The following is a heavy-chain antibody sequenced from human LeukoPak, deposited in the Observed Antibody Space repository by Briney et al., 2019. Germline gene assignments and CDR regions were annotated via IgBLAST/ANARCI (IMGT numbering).Heavy chain of an antibody. CDR2: INTNTGNP. Sequence: ASVKVSCKASGYTFDRYALNWVRQAPGQGLEWMGWINTNTGNPTYAQGLTGRFLFSLDTSVSTTYLQINSLKAEVTAVYYCARVVYSSDRYWYFDLWGRGTLVTVSS. V-gene: IGHV7-4-1*02. CDR3: ARVVYSSDRYWYFDL. CDR1: GYTFDRYA. D-gene: IGHD6-19*01. J-gene: IGHJ2*01.